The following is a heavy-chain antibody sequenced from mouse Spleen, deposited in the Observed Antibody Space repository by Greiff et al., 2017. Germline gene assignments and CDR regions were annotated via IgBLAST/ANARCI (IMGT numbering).Heavy chain of an antibody. D-gene: IGHD2-3*01. J-gene: IGHJ2*01. V-gene: IGHV1-4*01. CDR1: GYTFTSYT. CDR3: ARRGGYYSYYFDY. CDR2: INPSSGYT. Sequence: QVQLKQSGAELARPGASVKMSCKASGYTFTSYTMHWVKQRPGQGLEWIGYINPSSGYTKYNQKFKDKATLTADKSSSTAYMQLSSLTSEDSAVYYCARRGGYYSYYFDYWGQGTTHSLL.